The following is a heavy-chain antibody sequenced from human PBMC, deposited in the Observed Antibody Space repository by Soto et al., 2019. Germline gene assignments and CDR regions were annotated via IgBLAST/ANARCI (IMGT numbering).Heavy chain of an antibody. Sequence: QLQLRESGSGLVKPSQTLSLTCTVSGAPITSGAYSWSWIRQPPGKGLEWMGVIYQSGSTHYTPSPQRPLTISVDSSKNHFSLQLTSLTAADTAVYYCARDMSGCSSSDCYLSGWFDPWGPGTLVTVSS. CDR1: GAPITSGAYS. J-gene: IGHJ5*02. D-gene: IGHD2-21*02. CDR3: ARDMSGCSSSDCYLSGWFDP. V-gene: IGHV4-30-2*01. CDR2: IYQSGST.